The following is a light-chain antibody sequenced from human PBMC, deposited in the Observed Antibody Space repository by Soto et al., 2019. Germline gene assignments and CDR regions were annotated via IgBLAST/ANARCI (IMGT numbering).Light chain of an antibody. J-gene: IGLJ7*01. V-gene: IGLV4-60*03. CDR2: LERSGSY. CDR3: ETWDSNTHTV. CDR1: SGHSTYT. Sequence: QLVLTQSSSASASLGSSVKLTCTLSSGHSTYTIAWHQQQPGKAPRYLMKLERSGSYNKGSGVPDRFSGSSSGADRYLTIPNLQSEDEADYYCETWDSNTHTVFGGGTQLTVL.